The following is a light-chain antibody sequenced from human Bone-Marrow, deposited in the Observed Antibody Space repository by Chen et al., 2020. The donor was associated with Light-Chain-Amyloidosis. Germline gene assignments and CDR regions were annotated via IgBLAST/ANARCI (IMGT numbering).Light chain of an antibody. CDR1: NIGSTS. CDR3: QVWDRSSDRPV. Sequence: SYVLTQPSSLSVAPGQTATIACGGNNIGSTSVHWYQQTPGQAPLLVVYDDSDRPSGIRERLSGCNSGNTATLTSSRVGAGDEADYYCQVWDRSSDRPVFGGGTKLTVL. J-gene: IGLJ3*02. V-gene: IGLV3-21*02. CDR2: DDS.